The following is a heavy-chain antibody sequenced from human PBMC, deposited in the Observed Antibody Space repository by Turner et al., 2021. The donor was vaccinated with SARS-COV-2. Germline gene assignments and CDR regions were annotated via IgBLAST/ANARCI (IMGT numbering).Heavy chain of an antibody. CDR1: GFTFSNYA. D-gene: IGHD6-19*01. V-gene: IGHV3-30-3*01. J-gene: IGHJ4*02. Sequence: QVLLVESGGGVVKPGRSVKLPCAASGFTFSNYAMHWVRQAPGKGLEWVAVISSVGNNQHYADSVKGRFTVSRDDSKNSLYLQINSLRAEDTGVYYCARDRITVAGNLDHWGQGTLVTVSS. CDR3: ARDRITVAGNLDH. CDR2: ISSVGNNQ.